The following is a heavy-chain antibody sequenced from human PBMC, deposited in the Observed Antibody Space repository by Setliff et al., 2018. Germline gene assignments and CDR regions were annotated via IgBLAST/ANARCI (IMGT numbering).Heavy chain of an antibody. CDR3: ARGGTSENLYAMDV. Sequence: ETLSLTCTVSGGPIRSGTHFWGWFRQPPGKGLEWIGSVFFIGGTSSNPSLESRVSVSVDSSENQISLKLSSVTAADTAVYYCARGGTSENLYAMDVWGQGTTVTVS. J-gene: IGHJ6*02. CDR2: VFFIGGT. CDR1: GGPIRSGTHF. V-gene: IGHV4-39*07. D-gene: IGHD3-16*01.